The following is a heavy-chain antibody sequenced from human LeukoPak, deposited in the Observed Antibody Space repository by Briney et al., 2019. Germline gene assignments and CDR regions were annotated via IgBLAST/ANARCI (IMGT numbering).Heavy chain of an antibody. CDR2: INPNSGAT. Sequence: ASVNVSCKASGSTFTGNYMDWVRHRPGQGIEWMGGINPNSGATIYAQKFQGRVTMTSDTSISTAYMELSRLRSDDTAVYYCARVQYSGSAVLDYWGQGTLVTVSS. D-gene: IGHD6-6*01. CDR3: ARVQYSGSAVLDY. V-gene: IGHV1-2*02. CDR1: GSTFTGNY. J-gene: IGHJ4*02.